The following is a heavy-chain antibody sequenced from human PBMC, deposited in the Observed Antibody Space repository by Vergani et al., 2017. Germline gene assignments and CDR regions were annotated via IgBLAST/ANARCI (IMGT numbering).Heavy chain of an antibody. V-gene: IGHV4-34*01. CDR1: GGSFNDYW. CDR3: AREGYCTNGVCFTLFDV. J-gene: IGHJ4*02. Sequence: QAQLQQWGAGLLKPSETLSLTCAIYGGSFNDYWWTWIRQPPGQGLEWSGEIRHDGITHYSPSLKSRVTISIDTSTHQFSLNLRSVTAADTAVYYCAREGYCTNGVCFTLFDVWGQGALVTVSS. CDR2: IRHDGIT. D-gene: IGHD2-8*01.